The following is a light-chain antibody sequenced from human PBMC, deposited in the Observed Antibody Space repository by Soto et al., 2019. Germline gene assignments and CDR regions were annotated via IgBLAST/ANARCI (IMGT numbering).Light chain of an antibody. CDR2: DAS. Sequence: DIQMTQSPSSLSSSGGDIFTITCEASQDISNYLNWYQQKPGKAPKLLIYDASNLETGVPSRFSGSGSGTDFTFTISSLQPEDIATYYCQQYDNLPITFGQGTRLEIK. CDR3: QQYDNLPIT. CDR1: QDISNY. J-gene: IGKJ5*01. V-gene: IGKV1-33*01.